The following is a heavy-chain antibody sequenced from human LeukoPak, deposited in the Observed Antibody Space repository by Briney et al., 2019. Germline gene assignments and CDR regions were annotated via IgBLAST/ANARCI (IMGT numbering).Heavy chain of an antibody. J-gene: IGHJ4*02. D-gene: IGHD5-12*01. CDR2: INPHSGDT. CDR3: AAGRWLRSGSDY. V-gene: IGHV1-2*02. Sequence: ASVKVSCKAFGYTFTGYYMHWVRQAPGQGLEWMGWINPHSGDTKYAQKFQARVTMTRDTSISTAYMELDRLRSDDTAVYFCAAGRWLRSGSDYWGQGTLVTVSS. CDR1: GYTFTGYY.